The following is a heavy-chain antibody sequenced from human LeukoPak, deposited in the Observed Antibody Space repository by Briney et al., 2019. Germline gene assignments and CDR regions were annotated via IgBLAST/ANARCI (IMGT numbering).Heavy chain of an antibody. CDR1: GGSISSGSYY. D-gene: IGHD2-2*01. CDR2: IYTCGST. J-gene: IGHJ5*02. Sequence: SQTLSLTCTVSGGSISSGSYYWSWIRQPAGKGLEWIGRIYTCGSTNYNPSLKSRVTISVDTSKNQFSLKLSSVTAADTAVYYCARAPYLPAATGRWFDPWGQGTLVTVSS. V-gene: IGHV4-61*02. CDR3: ARAPYLPAATGRWFDP.